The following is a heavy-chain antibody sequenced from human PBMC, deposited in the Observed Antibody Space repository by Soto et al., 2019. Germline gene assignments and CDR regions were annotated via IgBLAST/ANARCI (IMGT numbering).Heavy chain of an antibody. J-gene: IGHJ6*02. D-gene: IGHD6-19*01. CDR3: ARGYSSGWYEVGYYYYGMDV. Sequence: PSETLSLTCTVSGGSISSYYWSWIRQPPGKGLEWIGYIYYSGSTNYNPSLKSRVTISVDTSKNQFSLKLSSVTAADTAVYHCARGYSSGWYEVGYYYYGMDVWGQGTTVTVSS. CDR2: IYYSGST. CDR1: GGSISSYY. V-gene: IGHV4-59*01.